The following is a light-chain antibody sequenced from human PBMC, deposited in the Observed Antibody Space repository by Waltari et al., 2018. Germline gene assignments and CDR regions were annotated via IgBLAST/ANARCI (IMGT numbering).Light chain of an antibody. CDR2: DNN. CDR1: TSTIGNNY. CDR3: ATWDGSLSVVL. Sequence: QSVSTQPPSVSAAPGQKGTISCSARTSTIGNNYLSWYQQLPGTAPKLLIYDNNKRPSGIPDRFSGSNSGTSATLGITGLQTGDEADYYCATWDGSLSVVLFGGGTKVTVL. J-gene: IGLJ2*01. V-gene: IGLV1-51*01.